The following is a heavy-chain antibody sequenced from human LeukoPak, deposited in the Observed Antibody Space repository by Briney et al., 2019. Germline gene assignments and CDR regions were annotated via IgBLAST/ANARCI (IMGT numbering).Heavy chain of an antibody. D-gene: IGHD5-24*01. CDR1: GFTFSSYE. V-gene: IGHV3-48*03. CDR2: ISSSGSTI. CDR3: AREIKAVVATIIFDY. J-gene: IGHJ4*02. Sequence: GGSLRLSCAASGFTFSSYEMNWVRQAPGKGLEWVSCISSSGSTIYYADSVKGRFTISRDNAKNSLYLQMNSLRAEDTAVYYCAREIKAVVATIIFDYWGQGTLVTVSS.